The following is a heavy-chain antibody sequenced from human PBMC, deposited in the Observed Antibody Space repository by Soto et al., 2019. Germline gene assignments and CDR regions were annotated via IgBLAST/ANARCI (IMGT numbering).Heavy chain of an antibody. CDR1: GYTFTSYA. CDR3: ASTPVRGNYIVYYFDY. D-gene: IGHD4-4*01. CDR2: INAGNGNT. V-gene: IGHV1-3*01. Sequence: ASVEVSCKASGYTFTSYAMHWVRQAPGQRLEWMGWINAGNGNTKYSQKFQGRVTITRDTSASTAYMELSSLRSEDTAVYYCASTPVRGNYIVYYFDYWAQGTLVTVSS. J-gene: IGHJ4*02.